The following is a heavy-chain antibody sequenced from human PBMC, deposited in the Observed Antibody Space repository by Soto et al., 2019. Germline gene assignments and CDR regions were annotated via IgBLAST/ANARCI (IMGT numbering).Heavy chain of an antibody. V-gene: IGHV1-2*04. CDR1: GYTFTGYY. Sequence: GASVKVSCKASGYTFTGYYMHWVRQAPGQGLEWMGWINPNSGGTNYAQKFQGWVTMTRDTSISTAYMELSRLRSDDTAVYYCARDHVGGYYYYGMDVWGQGTTVTVSS. CDR2: INPNSGGT. D-gene: IGHD2-15*01. CDR3: ARDHVGGYYYYGMDV. J-gene: IGHJ6*02.